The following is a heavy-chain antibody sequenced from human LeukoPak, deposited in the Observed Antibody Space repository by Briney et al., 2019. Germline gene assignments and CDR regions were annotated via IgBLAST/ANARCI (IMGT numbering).Heavy chain of an antibody. D-gene: IGHD3-22*01. Sequence: GGPLRLSCAASGFTFSSYSMNWVRQAPGKGLEWVSSISSSSSYIYYADSVKGRFTISRDNAKNSLYLQMNSLRAEDTAVYYCARDRGDYYDSSGYYVYWGQGTLVTVS. V-gene: IGHV3-21*01. CDR1: GFTFSSYS. CDR3: ARDRGDYYDSSGYYVY. J-gene: IGHJ4*02. CDR2: ISSSSSYI.